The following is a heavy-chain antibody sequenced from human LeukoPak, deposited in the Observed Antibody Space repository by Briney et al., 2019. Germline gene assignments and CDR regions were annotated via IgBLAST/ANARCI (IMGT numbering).Heavy chain of an antibody. D-gene: IGHD6-13*01. J-gene: IGHJ4*02. CDR3: AKDLGSSWDGTFDY. V-gene: IGHV3-9*01. Sequence: GGSLRLSCAASGFTFDDYAMHWVRQAPGKGLEWVSGISWNSGSIGYADSVKGRFTISRDNSKNTLYLQMNSLRAEDTAVYYCAKDLGSSWDGTFDYWGQGTLVTVSS. CDR1: GFTFDDYA. CDR2: ISWNSGSI.